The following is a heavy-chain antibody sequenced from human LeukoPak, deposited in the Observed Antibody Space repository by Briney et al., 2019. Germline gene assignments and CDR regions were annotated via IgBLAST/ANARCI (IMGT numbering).Heavy chain of an antibody. J-gene: IGHJ4*02. Sequence: ASVTVSCKASGYTFTGYYMHWVRQAPGQGLEWMGWINPNSGGTNYAQKFQGRVTMTRDTSISTAYMELSRLRSDDTAVYYCARDRPYGSGSPDYWGQGTLVTVSS. D-gene: IGHD3-10*01. CDR2: INPNSGGT. CDR3: ARDRPYGSGSPDY. V-gene: IGHV1-2*02. CDR1: GYTFTGYY.